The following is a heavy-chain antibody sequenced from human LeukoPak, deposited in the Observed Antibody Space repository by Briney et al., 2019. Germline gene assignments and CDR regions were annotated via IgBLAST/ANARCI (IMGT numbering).Heavy chain of an antibody. Sequence: GGSLRLSCAASGFTVSGNYMSWVRQAPGKGLEWVSVIYTAGSTYNADSVKGRFTLSRHKSKNTLYLQMNPLRAEDTAVYFCAGGNTWPGLSYWGQGTLLTVSS. D-gene: IGHD6-25*01. J-gene: IGHJ4*02. V-gene: IGHV3-53*01. CDR1: GFTVSGNY. CDR3: AGGNTWPGLSY. CDR2: IYTAGST.